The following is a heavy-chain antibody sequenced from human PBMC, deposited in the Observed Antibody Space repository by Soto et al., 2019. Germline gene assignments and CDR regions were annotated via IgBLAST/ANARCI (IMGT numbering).Heavy chain of an antibody. D-gene: IGHD2-8*02. CDR2: ISYDGSNK. CDR3: AKDLLGNSGLGWFDP. V-gene: IGHV3-30*18. J-gene: IGHJ5*02. CDR1: GFTFSSYG. Sequence: PGGSLRLSCAASGFTFSSYGMHWVRQTPGKGLEWVAVISYDGSNKYYADSVKGRFTISRDNSKNTLYLQMNSLRAEDTAVYYCAKDLLGNSGLGWFDPWGQGTLVTVSS.